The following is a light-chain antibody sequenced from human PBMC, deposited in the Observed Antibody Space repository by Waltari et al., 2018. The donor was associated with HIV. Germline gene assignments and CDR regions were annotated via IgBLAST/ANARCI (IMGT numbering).Light chain of an antibody. J-gene: IGLJ2*01. CDR2: DVT. CDR3: SSYASNTYVV. Sequence: QSALTQPASVSGSHGRSITISCTGTNSDIGGYNYVSWYQQHPGRAPKLILYDVTTRPLGGFDRFSGSKSGNTASLTISGILAEDEADYYCSSYASNTYVVFGGGTKLTVL. V-gene: IGLV2-14*01. CDR1: NSDIGGYNY.